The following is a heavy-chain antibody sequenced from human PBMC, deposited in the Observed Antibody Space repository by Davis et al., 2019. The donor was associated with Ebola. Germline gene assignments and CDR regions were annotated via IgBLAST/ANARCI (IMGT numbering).Heavy chain of an antibody. D-gene: IGHD3-22*01. Sequence: SVKVSCKASGGTFSSYAISWVRQAPGQGLEWMGGIIPIFGTANYAQKFQGRVTMTRDTSTSTVYMELSSLRSEDTAVYYCARDGYYYDSSGYYLYYFDYWGQGTLVTVSS. J-gene: IGHJ4*02. CDR3: ARDGYYYDSSGYYLYYFDY. CDR1: GGTFSSYA. CDR2: IIPIFGTA. V-gene: IGHV1-69*05.